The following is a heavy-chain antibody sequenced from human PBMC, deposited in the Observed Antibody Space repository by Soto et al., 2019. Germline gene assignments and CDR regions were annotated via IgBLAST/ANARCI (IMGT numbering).Heavy chain of an antibody. CDR2: ISTSSSYI. Sequence: VQLVESGGGLVKPGGSLRLSCVASGFTLRSDSMNWVRQAPGKGLEWVSSISTSSSYIYYADSVKGRFTISRDNTKNSLYLQMNSLRAEDTAVYYCPRRDYYYYGFDVWGQGTTVTVSS. CDR1: GFTLRSDS. J-gene: IGHJ6*02. V-gene: IGHV3-21*01. CDR3: PRRDYYYYGFDV.